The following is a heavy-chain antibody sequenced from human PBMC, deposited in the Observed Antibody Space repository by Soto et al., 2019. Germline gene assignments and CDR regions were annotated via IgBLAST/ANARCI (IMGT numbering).Heavy chain of an antibody. D-gene: IGHD3-16*01. V-gene: IGHV4-59*01. CDR1: GGSISSDY. CDR2: IHYSGST. Sequence: PSETLSLTCTVSGGSISSDYWNWIRQPPGKGLEWIGYIHYSGSTTYKPSLKSRVTMSVDTSKKQFSLKLRSVTSADTAVYFCAKHAFGSGHFDYWGQGIQVTVSS. CDR3: AKHAFGSGHFDY. J-gene: IGHJ4*02.